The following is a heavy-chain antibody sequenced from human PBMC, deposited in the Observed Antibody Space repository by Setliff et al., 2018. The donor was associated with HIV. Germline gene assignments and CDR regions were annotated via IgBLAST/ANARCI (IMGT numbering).Heavy chain of an antibody. Sequence: ASVKVSCKASGYTFSEYAIHWVRQAPGQRLEWMGIIYPGGARRSYAQKFQGRVTMTWDTSTSTVYMELSSLRSEDTAFYYCARSAPPSNWALIDAFDIWGQGTMVTVSS. D-gene: IGHD7-27*01. CDR2: IYPGGARR. CDR1: GYTFSEYA. V-gene: IGHV1-46*01. J-gene: IGHJ3*02. CDR3: ARSAPPSNWALIDAFDI.